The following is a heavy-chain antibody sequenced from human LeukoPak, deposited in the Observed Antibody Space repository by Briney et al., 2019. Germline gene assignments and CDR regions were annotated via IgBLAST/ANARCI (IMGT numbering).Heavy chain of an antibody. V-gene: IGHV3-23*01. J-gene: IGHJ5*02. CDR2: ISGSGGST. CDR1: GFTFSSYA. Sequence: GGSLRLSCAASGFTFSSYAMSWVRQAPGKGLEWVSAISGSGGSTYYADSVKGRLTISRDNSKNTLYLQMNSLRAEDTAVYYCAQESYGSGSYYNEDWFDPWGQGTLVTVSS. D-gene: IGHD3-10*01. CDR3: AQESYGSGSYYNEDWFDP.